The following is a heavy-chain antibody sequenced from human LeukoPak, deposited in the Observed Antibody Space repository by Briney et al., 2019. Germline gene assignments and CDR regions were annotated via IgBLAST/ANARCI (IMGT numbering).Heavy chain of an antibody. J-gene: IGHJ5*02. V-gene: IGHV1-8*01. Sequence: AAVKFSCKASEYTFTSYDINWVRQATGQGLEWMGWMNPNSGNAGYAQKFQGRVTMTRDTSISTAYMDLSSLRSEDTAVYYCARSNYGGKRWFDPWGQGTLVTVSS. CDR2: MNPNSGNA. CDR3: ARSNYGGKRWFDP. CDR1: EYTFTSYD. D-gene: IGHD4-23*01.